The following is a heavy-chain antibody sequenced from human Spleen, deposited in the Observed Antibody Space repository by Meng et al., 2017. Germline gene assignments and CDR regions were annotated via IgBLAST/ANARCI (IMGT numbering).Heavy chain of an antibody. V-gene: IGHV4-38-2*02. D-gene: IGHD7-27*01. Sequence: GSLRLSCAVSGYSITGSYNWGWIRQSPGKGLEWIGSIYQSGSTYYNPSLKSRVTMSADTSKNQFSLRLSSVTAADTAVYYCAGDPGVLAYWGQGSLVTVSS. CDR2: IYQSGST. CDR3: AGDPGVLAY. CDR1: GYSITGSYN. J-gene: IGHJ4*02.